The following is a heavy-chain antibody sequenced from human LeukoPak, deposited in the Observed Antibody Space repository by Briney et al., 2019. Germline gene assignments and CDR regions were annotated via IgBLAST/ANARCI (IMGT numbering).Heavy chain of an antibody. J-gene: IGHJ4*02. Sequence: GGSLRLSCAASGFSFDDYGLTWVRQAPGKGLEWVSGINWNGDSTDYADSVKGRFTISRDNDKNSLYLQMNSLRAEDTALYYCARDLRVVITGSFDSWGQGTLVTVSS. CDR3: ARDLRVVITGSFDS. D-gene: IGHD3-22*01. V-gene: IGHV3-20*04. CDR2: INWNGDST. CDR1: GFSFDDYG.